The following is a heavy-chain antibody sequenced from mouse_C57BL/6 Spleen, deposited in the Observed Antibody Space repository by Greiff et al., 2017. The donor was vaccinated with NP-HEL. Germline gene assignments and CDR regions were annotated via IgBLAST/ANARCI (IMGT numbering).Heavy chain of an antibody. CDR1: GFTFSSYA. D-gene: IGHD1-1*01. J-gene: IGHJ3*01. CDR3: TRAYGSSYDAY. V-gene: IGHV5-9-1*02. Sequence: EVMLVESGEGLVKPGGSLKLSCAASGFTFSSYAMSWVRQTPEQRLEWVAYISSGGDYIYYADTVKGRFTISRDNARNTLYLQMSSLKSEDTAMYYCTRAYGSSYDAYWGQGTLVTVSA. CDR2: ISSGGDYI.